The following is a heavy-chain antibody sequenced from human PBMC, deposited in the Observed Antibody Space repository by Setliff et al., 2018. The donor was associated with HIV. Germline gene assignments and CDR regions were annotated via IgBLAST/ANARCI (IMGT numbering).Heavy chain of an antibody. CDR1: GFTFDDYA. J-gene: IGHJ3*02. D-gene: IGHD3-10*01. Sequence: PGGSLRLSCAASGFTFDDYAMHWVRQAPGKGLEWVSLISWDGDSTYYADSIKGRFTISRDTSKNSLYLQMNSLRAEDTALYYCAKDTGLYGWGSLNAFDMWGQGTTVTVSS. V-gene: IGHV3-43D*03. CDR2: ISWDGDST. CDR3: AKDTGLYGWGSLNAFDM.